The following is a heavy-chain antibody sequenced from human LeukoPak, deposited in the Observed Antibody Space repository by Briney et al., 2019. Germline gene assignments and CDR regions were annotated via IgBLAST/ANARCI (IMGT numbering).Heavy chain of an antibody. Sequence: SGGSLRLSCLASGSTLTSYEMNWVRQAPGKGLEWVSYIGSGGSPIYYADSVKGRFTISRDNAKNSLYLQMNSLRAEDTAVYHCARGWYYLWGQGTMVTVSS. V-gene: IGHV3-48*03. CDR1: GSTLTSYE. CDR3: ARGWYYL. J-gene: IGHJ3*01. D-gene: IGHD3-10*01. CDR2: IGSGGSPI.